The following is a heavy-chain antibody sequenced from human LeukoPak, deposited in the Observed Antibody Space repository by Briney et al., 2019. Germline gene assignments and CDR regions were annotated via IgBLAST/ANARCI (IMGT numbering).Heavy chain of an antibody. V-gene: IGHV3-23*01. CDR1: GFTFSSYA. CDR2: ISGSGGNT. CDR3: AKEGLSIVVVAAAPFDY. D-gene: IGHD2-2*01. Sequence: PGGSLRLSCAASGFTFSSYAMSWVRQGPGKGVEWVSAISGSGGNTYYADSVKGRFTISRDNSKNTLYLQMNSLRAEDTAVYYCAKEGLSIVVVAAAPFDYWGQGTLVTVSS. J-gene: IGHJ4*02.